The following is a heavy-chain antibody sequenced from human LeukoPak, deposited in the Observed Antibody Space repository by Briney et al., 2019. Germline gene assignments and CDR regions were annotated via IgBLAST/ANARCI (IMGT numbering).Heavy chain of an antibody. CDR3: ARDPGYSSSWVDSYYYMDV. D-gene: IGHD6-13*01. CDR2: INPNSGGT. V-gene: IGHV1-2*02. Sequence: ASVKVSCKASGYTFTGYYMHWVRQTPGQGLEWMGWINPNSGGTNYAQKFQGRVTMTRDTSISTAYMELSRLRSDDTAVYYCARDPGYSSSWVDSYYYMDVWGKGTTVTVSS. J-gene: IGHJ6*03. CDR1: GYTFTGYY.